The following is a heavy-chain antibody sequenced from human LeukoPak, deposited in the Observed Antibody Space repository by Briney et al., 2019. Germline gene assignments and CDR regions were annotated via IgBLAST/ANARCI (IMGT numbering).Heavy chain of an antibody. V-gene: IGHV4-34*01. Sequence: SETPSLTCAVYGGSFSGYYWSWIRQPPGKGLEWIGEINHSGSTNYNPSLKSRVTISVDTSKNQFSLKLSSVTAADTAVYYCARVVGATAYYFDYWGQGTLVTVSS. CDR1: GGSFSGYY. CDR3: ARVVGATAYYFDY. J-gene: IGHJ4*02. D-gene: IGHD1-26*01. CDR2: INHSGST.